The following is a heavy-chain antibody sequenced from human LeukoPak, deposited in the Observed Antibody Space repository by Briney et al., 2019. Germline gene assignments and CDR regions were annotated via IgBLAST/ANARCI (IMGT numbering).Heavy chain of an antibody. V-gene: IGHV3-23*01. Sequence: TGGSLRLSCAASGFTFSSYAMSWVRQAPGKGLEWVSAISGSGGSTYYADSVKGRFTISRDSSKNTLYLQVNSLRAEDTAVYYCAKDNAAADDYWGQGTLVTVSS. CDR1: GFTFSSYA. CDR2: ISGSGGST. J-gene: IGHJ4*02. D-gene: IGHD6-13*01. CDR3: AKDNAAADDY.